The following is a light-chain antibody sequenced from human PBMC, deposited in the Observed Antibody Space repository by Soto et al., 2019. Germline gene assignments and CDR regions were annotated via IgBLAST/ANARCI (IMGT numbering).Light chain of an antibody. CDR1: QSVSSSY. CDR2: GAS. J-gene: IGKJ3*01. V-gene: IGKV3-20*01. Sequence: VLTQSPGTLSLSPGERATLSCRASQSVSSSYLAWYQQKPGQAPRLHVDGASSMATDIPDRYSGSGSGTDFTLTISRLEPEDFAICYCQHYSNSPLFTFGPGTKVDIK. CDR3: QHYSNSPLFT.